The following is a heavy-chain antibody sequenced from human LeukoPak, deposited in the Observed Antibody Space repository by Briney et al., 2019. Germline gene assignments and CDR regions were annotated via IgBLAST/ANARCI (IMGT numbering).Heavy chain of an antibody. CDR1: GFTFSSYG. CDR2: IWYDGSNK. Sequence: GGSLRLSCATSGFTFSSYGMHWVRQAPGKGLEWVAVIWYDGSNKYYPDSVKGRFTISRDNSKSTLYLQMNSLRVEDTAVYYCARAYYDGGGHYEYYFDYWGRGTLVTVAS. J-gene: IGHJ4*02. D-gene: IGHD3-22*01. V-gene: IGHV3-33*01. CDR3: ARAYYDGGGHYEYYFDY.